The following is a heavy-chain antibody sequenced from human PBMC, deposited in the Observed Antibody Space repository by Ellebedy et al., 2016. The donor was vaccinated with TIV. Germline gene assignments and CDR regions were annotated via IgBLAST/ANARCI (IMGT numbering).Heavy chain of an antibody. CDR3: ARRQDIVLMVYANRAFDY. CDR1: GGSISSSSYY. D-gene: IGHD2-8*01. CDR2: IYYSGST. V-gene: IGHV4-39*01. Sequence: SETLSLTXTVSGGSISSSSYYWGWIRQPPGKGLEWIGSIYYSGSTYYNPSLKRRVTISVDTSKNQFSLKLSSVTAADTAVYYCARRQDIVLMVYANRAFDYWGQGTLVTVSS. J-gene: IGHJ4*02.